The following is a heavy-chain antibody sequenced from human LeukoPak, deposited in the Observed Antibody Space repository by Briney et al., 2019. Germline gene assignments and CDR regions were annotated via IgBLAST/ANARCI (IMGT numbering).Heavy chain of an antibody. Sequence: PGWTGSLWCAASGFKCIHFGRHWVRQATGKGLEWVTVIWNDGSNEYYADSVKGRFTISRDNSKNTVSLQMNSLRDEDTAVYYCAKDAQRGFDYSNSLEYWGQGTLVTVSS. D-gene: IGHD4-11*01. CDR3: AKDAQRGFDYSNSLEY. CDR2: IWNDGSNE. V-gene: IGHV3-33*06. CDR1: GFKCIHFG. J-gene: IGHJ4*02.